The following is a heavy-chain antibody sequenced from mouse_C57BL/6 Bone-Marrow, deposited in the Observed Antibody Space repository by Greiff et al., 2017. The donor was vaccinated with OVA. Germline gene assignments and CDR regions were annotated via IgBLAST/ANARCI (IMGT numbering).Heavy chain of an antibody. J-gene: IGHJ2*01. Sequence: EVMLVESGGDLVKPGGSLKLSCAASGFTFSSYGMSWVRQTPDKRLEWVATISSGGSYTYYPDSVKGRFTISRNNAKNNLYLRMSSMKSEDTAMYYCARRRGWFDYWGQGTTLTVSS. CDR1: GFTFSSYG. V-gene: IGHV5-6*02. D-gene: IGHD3-2*02. CDR3: ARRRGWFDY. CDR2: ISSGGSYT.